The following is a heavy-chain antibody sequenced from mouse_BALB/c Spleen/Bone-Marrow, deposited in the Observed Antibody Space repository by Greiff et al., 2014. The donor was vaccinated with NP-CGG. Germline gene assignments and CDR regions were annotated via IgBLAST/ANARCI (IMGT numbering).Heavy chain of an antibody. CDR3: ARRRTFITSVADYFDV. J-gene: IGHJ1*01. CDR1: GYVFSSSW. Sequence: QVQLQQSGPELVKPGASVKISCRASGYVFSSSWMNWVKQRPGQGLEWIGRIYPEDGDTNYNGKFKDKATLTADKSSSTAYMQISSLTSVDSAVYFCARRRTFITSVADYFDVWGAGTTVTVSS. D-gene: IGHD1-1*01. CDR2: IYPEDGDT. V-gene: IGHV1-82*01.